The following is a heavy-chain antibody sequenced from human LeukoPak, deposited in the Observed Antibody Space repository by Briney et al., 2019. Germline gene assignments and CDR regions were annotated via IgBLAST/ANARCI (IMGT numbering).Heavy chain of an antibody. V-gene: IGHV1-69*13. CDR3: ARAGPPSRDYYYYMDV. CDR1: RGTFSSNA. Sequence: ASVKVSCKASRGTFSSNAISWVRQAPGQGLEWMGGTIPVYGTTNYAQKFQGRVTITADESTGTVYMELNTLRSEDTAVYYCARAGPPSRDYYYYMDVWGTGTMATVAS. CDR2: TIPVYGTT. J-gene: IGHJ6*03.